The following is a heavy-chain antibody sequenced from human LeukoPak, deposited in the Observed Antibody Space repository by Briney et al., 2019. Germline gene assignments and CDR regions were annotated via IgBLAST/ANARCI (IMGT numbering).Heavy chain of an antibody. Sequence: PVGPLRLSCAASGFTFSNYWMHWVRQAPGKGLVWVSRINSDGSSTTSADSVKGRFTISRDNAKNTLYLQMNSLRAEDTAVYYCAKGGATVIDYWGQGTLVTVSS. CDR2: INSDGSST. J-gene: IGHJ4*02. D-gene: IGHD4-17*01. CDR3: AKGGATVIDY. CDR1: GFTFSNYW. V-gene: IGHV3-74*01.